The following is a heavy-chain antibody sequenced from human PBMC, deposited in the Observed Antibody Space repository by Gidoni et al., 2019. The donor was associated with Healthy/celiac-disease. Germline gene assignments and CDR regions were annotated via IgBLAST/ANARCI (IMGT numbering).Heavy chain of an antibody. V-gene: IGHV3-30*18. Sequence: QVQLVESGGGVVQPGRSLRLSWAASGFTFSSYGMHWVRQAPGKGLEWVAVISYDGSNKYYADSVKGRFTISRDNSKNTLYLQMNSLRAEDTAVYYCAKDLLHWGSYSGGYFDYWGQGTLVTVSS. CDR3: AKDLLHWGSYSGGYFDY. CDR2: ISYDGSNK. J-gene: IGHJ4*02. CDR1: GFTFSSYG. D-gene: IGHD1-26*01.